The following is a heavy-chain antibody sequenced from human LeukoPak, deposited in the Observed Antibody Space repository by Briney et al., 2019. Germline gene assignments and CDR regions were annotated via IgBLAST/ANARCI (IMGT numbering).Heavy chain of an antibody. V-gene: IGHV3-30-3*01. CDR2: VSYDGDFK. CDR1: GFVFSKYA. Sequence: PGGSLRLSCVGSGFVFSKYAVHWVRQAPGKGREWVAVVSYDGDFKLYGDSVKGRFTISRDNSQNMLFLQMNDLRPQDAATYFCARDPYSHDSSGFSYFLQSWGQGTVVTVSS. D-gene: IGHD6-19*01. CDR3: ARDPYSHDSSGFSYFLQS. J-gene: IGHJ5*02.